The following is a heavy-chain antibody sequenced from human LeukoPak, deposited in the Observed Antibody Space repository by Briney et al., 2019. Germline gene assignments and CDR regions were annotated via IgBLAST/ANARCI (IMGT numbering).Heavy chain of an antibody. CDR1: GGTFSSYA. V-gene: IGHV1-69*13. J-gene: IGHJ4*02. D-gene: IGHD3-10*01. Sequence: SVKVSCKASGGTFSSYAISWVRLAPGQGLEWMGGIIPIFGTANYAQKFQGRVTITADESTSTAYMELSSLRSEDTAVYYCARAGDRMVRGVMGFDYWGQGTLVTVSS. CDR3: ARAGDRMVRGVMGFDY. CDR2: IIPIFGTA.